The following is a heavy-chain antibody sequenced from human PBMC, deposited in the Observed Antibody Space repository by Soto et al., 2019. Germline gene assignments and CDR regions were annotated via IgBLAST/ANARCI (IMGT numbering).Heavy chain of an antibody. CDR2: IYATGTT. J-gene: IGHJ5*02. V-gene: IGHV4-4*07. CDR1: GASISGFY. Sequence: ASETLSLTCTVSGASISGFYWSWIRKSAGKGLEWIGRIYATGTTDYNPSLKSRVMMSVDTSKKQFSLKLRSVTAADTAVYYCVRDGTKTLRDWFEPWGQGISVTVSS. CDR3: VRDGTKTLRDWFEP. D-gene: IGHD1-1*01.